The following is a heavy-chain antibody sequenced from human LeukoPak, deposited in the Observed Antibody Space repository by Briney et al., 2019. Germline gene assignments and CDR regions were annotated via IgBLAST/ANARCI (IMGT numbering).Heavy chain of an antibody. CDR3: ARSYSNYAYYCYGMDV. D-gene: IGHD4-11*01. J-gene: IGHJ6*02. CDR1: GYTFTSYD. Sequence: ASVKVSCKASGYTFTSYDINWVRQATGQGLEWMGWMNPNSGNTGYAQKFQGRVTMTRNTSISTAYMELSSLRSEDTAVYYCARSYSNYAYYCYGMDVWGQGTTVTVSS. V-gene: IGHV1-8*01. CDR2: MNPNSGNT.